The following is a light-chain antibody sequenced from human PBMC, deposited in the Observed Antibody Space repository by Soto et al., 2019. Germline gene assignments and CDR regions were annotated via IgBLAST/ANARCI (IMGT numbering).Light chain of an antibody. CDR3: AAWDGSLNVV. Sequence: QSVLTQPPSASGTPGQRVTISCSGSSSNIGSNTVNWYQQLSGTAPKLLIYSNNQRPSGVPDRFSGSKSGTSASLAISGLQSEDEADYYCAAWDGSLNVVFGGGTQLTVL. V-gene: IGLV1-44*01. CDR2: SNN. J-gene: IGLJ2*01. CDR1: SSNIGSNT.